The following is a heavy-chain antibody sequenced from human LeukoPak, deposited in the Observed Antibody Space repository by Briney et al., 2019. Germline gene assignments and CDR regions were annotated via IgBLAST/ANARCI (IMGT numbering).Heavy chain of an antibody. D-gene: IGHD3-10*01. CDR3: ARVENVLLWFGLPHDAFDI. Sequence: ASVKVSCKASGYTFTSYDINWVRQATGQGLEWMGWMNANSGNTGYAQKFQGRVTMTRNTSISTAYMELSSLRSEDTAVYYCARVENVLLWFGLPHDAFDIWGQGTMVTVSS. V-gene: IGHV1-8*01. J-gene: IGHJ3*02. CDR1: GYTFTSYD. CDR2: MNANSGNT.